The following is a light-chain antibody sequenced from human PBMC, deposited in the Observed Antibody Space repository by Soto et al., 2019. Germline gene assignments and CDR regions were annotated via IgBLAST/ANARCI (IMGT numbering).Light chain of an antibody. CDR2: DAS. CDR3: QQYNSYSGT. Sequence: DIKMTQSPAPLTSYVGDRVAITFRASQSISSWLAWYQQKPGKAPKLLIYDASSLESGVPSRFSGSGSGTEFTLTISSLQPDDFATYYCQQYNSYSGTFGQGTIVDVK. CDR1: QSISSW. J-gene: IGKJ1*01. V-gene: IGKV1-5*01.